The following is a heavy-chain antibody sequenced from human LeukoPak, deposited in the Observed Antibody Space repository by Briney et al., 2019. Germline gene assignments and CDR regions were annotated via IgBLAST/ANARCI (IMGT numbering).Heavy chain of an antibody. CDR3: ARAKRYYYYGMDV. Sequence: GGSLRLSCAASGFTVSSNYMSWVRQAPGKGLEWVSVIYSGGSTYYADSVKGRFTISRDNSKNTLYLQMNSLRAEDTAAYYCARAKRYYYYGMDVWGQGTTVTVSS. CDR1: GFTVSSNY. V-gene: IGHV3-66*01. J-gene: IGHJ6*02. CDR2: IYSGGST.